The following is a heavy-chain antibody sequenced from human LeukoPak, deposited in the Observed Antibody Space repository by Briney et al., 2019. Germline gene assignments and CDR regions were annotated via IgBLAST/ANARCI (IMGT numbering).Heavy chain of an antibody. Sequence: GESLKISCKGSGYSFTSYWIGWVRQMPGKGLEWMGIIYPGDSDTRYSPSFQGQVTISADKSISTAYLQWSSLKASDTAMYCCAISGPKRLWGNWFDPWGQGTLVTVSS. CDR1: GYSFTSYW. CDR2: IYPGDSDT. J-gene: IGHJ5*02. V-gene: IGHV5-51*01. D-gene: IGHD4/OR15-4a*01. CDR3: AISGPKRLWGNWFDP.